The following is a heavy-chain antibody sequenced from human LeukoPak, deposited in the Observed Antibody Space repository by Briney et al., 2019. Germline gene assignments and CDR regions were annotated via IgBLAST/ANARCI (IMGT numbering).Heavy chain of an antibody. D-gene: IGHD2-15*01. CDR2: INHSGST. V-gene: IGHV4-34*01. CDR3: ASGGAAIDY. CDR1: GGSFSGYY. J-gene: IGHJ4*02. Sequence: ETLSLTCAVYGGSFSGYYWSWIRQPPGKGLEWIGEINHSGSTNYNPSLKSRVTISVDTSKNQFSLKLSSATAADTAVYYCASGGAAIDYWGQGTLVTVSS.